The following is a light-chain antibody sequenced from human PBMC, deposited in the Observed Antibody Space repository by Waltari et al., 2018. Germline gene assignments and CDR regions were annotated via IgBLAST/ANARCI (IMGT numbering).Light chain of an antibody. J-gene: IGLJ3*02. V-gene: IGLV7-43*01. CDR3: LLYDGSDQV. Sequence: QTVVTQEPSLTVSPGGAVTLTCASSAGAVTSGNYPNWIQQKPGQVPRSLIHSTTNRHSWTPARFSGALLGGKAALTLSGVQPEDEAEYYCLLYDGSDQVLGGGTKLTVL. CDR1: AGAVTSGNY. CDR2: STT.